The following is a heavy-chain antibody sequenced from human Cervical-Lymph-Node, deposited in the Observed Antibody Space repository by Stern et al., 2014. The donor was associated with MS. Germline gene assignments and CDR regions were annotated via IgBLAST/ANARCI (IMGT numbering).Heavy chain of an antibody. D-gene: IGHD3-3*01. CDR1: GFTFSRNG. J-gene: IGHJ4*02. CDR2: IDKSGSYK. V-gene: IGHV3-21*01. Sequence: EVQLLESGGGLVKPGGSLRLSCAASGFTFSRNGMNWVRQAPGKGLEWVSSIDKSGSYKFYADSVMGRFTISRDNAKNSLYLQMGSLRAEDTAVYYCATLFEVGDTDYWGQGTLVTVSS. CDR3: ATLFEVGDTDY.